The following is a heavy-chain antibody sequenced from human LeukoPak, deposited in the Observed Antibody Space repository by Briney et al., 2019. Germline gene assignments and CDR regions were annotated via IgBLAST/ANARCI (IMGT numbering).Heavy chain of an antibody. V-gene: IGHV1-8*01. CDR1: GYTFTSYD. D-gene: IGHD3-9*01. CDR2: MNPNSGNT. Sequence: ASVKVSCKASGYTFTSYDINWVRQATGQGLEWMGWMNPNSGNTGYAQKFQGRVTMTRNTSISTAYMELSSLRSEDTAVYYCARSRSLTGFVRNWFDPWGPGTLVTVSS. J-gene: IGHJ5*02. CDR3: ARSRSLTGFVRNWFDP.